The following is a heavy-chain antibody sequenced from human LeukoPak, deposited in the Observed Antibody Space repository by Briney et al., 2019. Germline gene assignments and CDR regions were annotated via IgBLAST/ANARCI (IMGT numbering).Heavy chain of an antibody. V-gene: IGHV4-39*01. CDR1: GGSITTSGHY. CDR3: ANYVSGTMRDY. Sequence: SETLSLTCTVSGGSITTSGHYWGWIRQPPGKGLEWIGSIDYRERTTYNPSLKSRVTISADTSRNQFSLKLSSVTATDTAVYYCANYVSGTMRDYWGQGTLVTVSS. J-gene: IGHJ4*02. D-gene: IGHD3-16*01. CDR2: IDYRERT.